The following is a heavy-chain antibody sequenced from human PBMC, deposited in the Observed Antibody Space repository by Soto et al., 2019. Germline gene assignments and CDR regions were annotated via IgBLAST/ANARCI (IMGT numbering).Heavy chain of an antibody. J-gene: IGHJ4*02. CDR1: GFTLSTYA. D-gene: IGHD1-26*01. CDR2: ITGSGGST. V-gene: IGHV3-23*01. Sequence: GGSLRLSCVASGFTLSTYAMSWVRQAPGKGLEWVSAITGSGGSTYYADSVKGRFTISRDNSKNTLYLQMNSLRAEDTAVYYCAKGVGNYWAFDYWGQGTLVTGSS. CDR3: AKGVGNYWAFDY.